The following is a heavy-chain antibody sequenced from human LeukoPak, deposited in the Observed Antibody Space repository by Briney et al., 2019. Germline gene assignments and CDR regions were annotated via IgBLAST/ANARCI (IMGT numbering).Heavy chain of an antibody. V-gene: IGHV1-69*04. CDR1: GGTFSSYA. D-gene: IGHD5-18*01. CDR3: ARGEIKLWAFDI. CDR2: IIPILGIA. J-gene: IGHJ3*02. Sequence: SVKVSCKASGGTFSSYATSWVRQAPGQGLEWMGRIIPILGIANYAQKFQGRVTITADKSTSTAYMELSSLRSEDTAVYYCARGEIKLWAFDIWGQGTMVTVSS.